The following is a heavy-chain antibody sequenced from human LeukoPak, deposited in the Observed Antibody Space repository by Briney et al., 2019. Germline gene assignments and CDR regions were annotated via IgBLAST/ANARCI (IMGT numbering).Heavy chain of an antibody. J-gene: IGHJ6*02. CDR3: ARGDANYYYAMDV. Sequence: ASVKVSCKASGYTFTSNYMHWVRQAPGQGPELVGLIKPGDGSTIYAQKFQGRVTMTRDTSTSTVYMELSSLRSEDTAVYYCARGDANYYYAMDVWGQGTTVTVSS. V-gene: IGHV1-46*01. CDR1: GYTFTSNY. CDR2: IKPGDGST.